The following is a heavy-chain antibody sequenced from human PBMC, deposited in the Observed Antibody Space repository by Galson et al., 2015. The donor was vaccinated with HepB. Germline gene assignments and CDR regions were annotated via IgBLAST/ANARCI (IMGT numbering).Heavy chain of an antibody. Sequence: SLRLSCAASGFTFSNAWMSWVRQAPGKGLEWVGRIKSKTDGGTTDYAAPVKGRFTISRDDSKNTLYLQMNSLKTEDTAVYYCTTDPTGYNWNYDWFDPWGQGTLVTVSS. V-gene: IGHV3-15*01. CDR2: IKSKTDGGTT. J-gene: IGHJ5*02. D-gene: IGHD1-7*01. CDR1: GFTFSNAW. CDR3: TTDPTGYNWNYDWFDP.